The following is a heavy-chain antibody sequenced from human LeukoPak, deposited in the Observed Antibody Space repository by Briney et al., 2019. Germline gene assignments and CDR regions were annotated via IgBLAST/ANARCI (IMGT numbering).Heavy chain of an antibody. J-gene: IGHJ5*02. CDR1: GFTFSSYS. Sequence: GGSLRLSCAASGFTFSSYSMNWVRQVPGKGLEWVSSISSSSSYIYYADSVKGRFTISRDNAKNSLYLQMNSLRAEDTAVYYCARESGDWFDPWGQGTLVTVSS. CDR2: ISSSSSYI. V-gene: IGHV3-21*01. CDR3: ARESGDWFDP.